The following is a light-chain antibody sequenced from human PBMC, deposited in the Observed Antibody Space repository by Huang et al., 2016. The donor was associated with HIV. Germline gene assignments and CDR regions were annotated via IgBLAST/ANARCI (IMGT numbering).Light chain of an antibody. CDR1: QDISNY. CDR3: QHYDNLRT. CDR2: DAS. V-gene: IGKV1-33*01. Sequence: DIQMTQSPSSLSASLGDRVTITCQASQDISNYLNWYQKKPGKAPKLLIYDASNLETGFSSRFSGSGSGTDFPFTISSLQPEDIATYYCQHYDNLRTFGQGTKVEIK. J-gene: IGKJ1*01.